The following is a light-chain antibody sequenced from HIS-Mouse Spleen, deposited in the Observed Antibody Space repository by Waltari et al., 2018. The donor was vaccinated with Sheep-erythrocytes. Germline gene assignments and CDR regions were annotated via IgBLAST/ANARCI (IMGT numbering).Light chain of an antibody. CDR3: CSYAGSYTFWV. J-gene: IGLJ3*02. Sequence: QSALTQPRSVSGSPGQSVTISCTGTSSDVGGYNYVSCYQQHPGKAPKLMIYDVSKRPSGVPDRFAGSKSGNTASLTISGLQAEDEADYYGCSYAGSYTFWVFGGGTKLTVL. CDR2: DVS. V-gene: IGLV2-11*01. CDR1: SSDVGGYNY.